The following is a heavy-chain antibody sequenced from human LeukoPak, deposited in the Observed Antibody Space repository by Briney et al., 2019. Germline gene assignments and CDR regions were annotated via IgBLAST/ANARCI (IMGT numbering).Heavy chain of an antibody. J-gene: IGHJ4*02. CDR1: GYTLTELS. CDR2: FDPEDGET. D-gene: IGHD3-22*01. V-gene: IGHV1-24*01. Sequence: ASVKVSCKVSGYTLTELSMHWVRQAPGKGLEWMGGFDPEDGETIYAQKFQGRVTMTEDTSTDTAYMELSSLRSEDTAVYYCATTYDSSGYYPSFMYWGQGTLVTVSS. CDR3: ATTYDSSGYYPSFMY.